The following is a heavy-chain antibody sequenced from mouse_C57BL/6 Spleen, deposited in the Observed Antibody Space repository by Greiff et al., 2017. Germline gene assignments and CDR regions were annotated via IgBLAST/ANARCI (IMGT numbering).Heavy chain of an antibody. J-gene: IGHJ3*01. D-gene: IGHD2-9*01. V-gene: IGHV1-82*01. CDR3: ARSPAYYGYDGFAY. CDR2: IYPGDGDT. CDR1: GYAFSSSW. Sequence: QVQLQQSGPELVKPGASVKISCKASGYAFSSSWMNWVKQRPGKGLEWIGRIYPGDGDTNYNGKFKGKATLTADKSSSTAYMQLSSLTSEDSAVYFCARSPAYYGYDGFAYWGQGTLVTVSA.